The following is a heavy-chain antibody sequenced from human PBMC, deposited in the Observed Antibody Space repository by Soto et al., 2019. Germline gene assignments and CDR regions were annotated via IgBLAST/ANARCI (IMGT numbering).Heavy chain of an antibody. CDR2: TSYRSKWYN. CDR1: GDSVSSGTAT. D-gene: IGHD6-19*01. V-gene: IGHV6-1*01. J-gene: IGHJ2*01. Sequence: QVQLQQSGPGLVKPSQTLSLSCAISGDSVSSGTATWSWIRQSPSRGLEWRGRTSYRSKWYNDYAIYVKSRIDITPDTSKNQLSVQLDSVTPDGSAVYFCARDGSGCPWYFDVWGRGALVTVSS. CDR3: ARDGSGCPWYFDV.